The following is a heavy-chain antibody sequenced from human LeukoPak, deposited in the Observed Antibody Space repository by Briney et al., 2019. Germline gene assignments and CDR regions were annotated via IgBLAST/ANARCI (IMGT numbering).Heavy chain of an antibody. CDR2: ISSSSSYI. V-gene: IGHV3-21*01. Sequence: GGSLRLSCATSGFTFSSYSMNWVRQAPGKGLEWVSSISSSSSYIYYADSVKGRFTISRDNAKNSLYLQMNSLSAEDTAVYYCARAPDSSGKVDYWGQGTLVTVSS. J-gene: IGHJ4*02. D-gene: IGHD3-22*01. CDR1: GFTFSSYS. CDR3: ARAPDSSGKVDY.